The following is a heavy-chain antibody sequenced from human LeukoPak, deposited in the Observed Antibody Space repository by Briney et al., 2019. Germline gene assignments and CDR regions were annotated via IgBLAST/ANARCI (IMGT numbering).Heavy chain of an antibody. J-gene: IGHJ6*02. CDR2: IYYSGST. Sequence: SQTLSHTCTVSGASISSHYWTWIRQPPGKGLEWIGYIYYSGSTNYNPSLKSRVTISVDTSKRQFSLKLNFVAAADTAVYFCAGSSSWDTYSYSYGMDVWGQGTTVTVS. V-gene: IGHV4-59*08. CDR1: GASISSHY. D-gene: IGHD6-13*01. CDR3: AGSSSWDTYSYSYGMDV.